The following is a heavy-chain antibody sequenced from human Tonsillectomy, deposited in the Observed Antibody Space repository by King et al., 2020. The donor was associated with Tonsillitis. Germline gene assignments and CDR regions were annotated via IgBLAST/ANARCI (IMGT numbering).Heavy chain of an antibody. CDR1: GFTVSNYA. D-gene: IGHD1-26*01. Sequence: VQLVESGGGVVQPGRSLRLSCAASGFTVSNYAMHWVRQAPGKGLEWVAVISDDGSSKHYADTVKGRCTISRDNSKNTLYLQMNSLRPEDQVVYHCARDDLGSSQNFDYWGQGTLVTVSS. V-gene: IGHV3-30-3*01. CDR2: ISDDGSSK. CDR3: ARDDLGSSQNFDY. J-gene: IGHJ4*02.